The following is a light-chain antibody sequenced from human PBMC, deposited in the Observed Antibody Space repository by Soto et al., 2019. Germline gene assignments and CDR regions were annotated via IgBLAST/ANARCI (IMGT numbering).Light chain of an antibody. Sequence: IQMTQSPSSVSASVGDTVTITCRASQGIGSWLAWYHQIPGKAPKLLIYSASSLQSGTPSRFTGRGSGAAFTLTITNLQPEEVGVYHCQQDSSFPLTFGGGTKVDMK. V-gene: IGKV1-12*01. CDR2: SAS. CDR1: QGIGSW. CDR3: QQDSSFPLT. J-gene: IGKJ4*01.